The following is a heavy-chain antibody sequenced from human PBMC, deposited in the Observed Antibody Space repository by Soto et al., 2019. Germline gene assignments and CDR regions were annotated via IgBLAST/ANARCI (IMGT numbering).Heavy chain of an antibody. V-gene: IGHV4-59*01. CDR2: IHYSGTT. D-gene: IGHD6-13*01. CDR3: AAGEASSRNLAPYYLDF. Sequence: PSETLSLTCTLSGGSMINYFWTWIRHPPGKGLEWIGYIHYSGTTSFFPSYNPSLRSRVTISEDTSKNQFSLKLLSVTTADTAVYFCAAGEASSRNLAPYYLDFWGQGTLVTVSS. J-gene: IGHJ4*02. CDR1: GGSMINYF.